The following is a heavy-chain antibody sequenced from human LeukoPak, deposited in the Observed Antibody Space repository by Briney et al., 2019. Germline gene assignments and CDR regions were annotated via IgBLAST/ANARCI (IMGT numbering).Heavy chain of an antibody. CDR1: GCTFTNYD. V-gene: IGHV1-8*01. D-gene: IGHD5-12*01. J-gene: IGHJ5*02. CDR3: ARDHGIVATIGWFDP. CDR2: VNPNSGDT. Sequence: GASVKVSCKASGCTFTNYDINWVRQATGQGLEWMGWVNPNSGDTGYAQKLQGRVTMTTDTSTSTAYMELRSLRSDDTAVYYCARDHGIVATIGWFDPWGQGTLVTVSS.